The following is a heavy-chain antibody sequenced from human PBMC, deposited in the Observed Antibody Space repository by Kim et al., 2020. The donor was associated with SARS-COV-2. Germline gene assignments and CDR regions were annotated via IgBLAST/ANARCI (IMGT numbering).Heavy chain of an antibody. J-gene: IGHJ4*02. D-gene: IGHD6-13*01. CDR3: ARQFGTRYSSSWYPTGLSGGIDY. Sequence: SETLSLTCTVSGGSISSSSYYWGWIRQPPGKGLEWIGSIYYSGSTYYNPSLKSRVTISVDTSKNQFSLKLSSVTAADTAVYYCARQFGTRYSSSWYPTGLSGGIDYWGQGTLVTVSS. V-gene: IGHV4-39*01. CDR2: IYYSGST. CDR1: GGSISSSSYY.